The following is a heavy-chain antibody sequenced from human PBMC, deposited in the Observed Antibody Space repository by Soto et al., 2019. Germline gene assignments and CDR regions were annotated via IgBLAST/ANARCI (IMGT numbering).Heavy chain of an antibody. V-gene: IGHV1-69*08. CDR3: ARDVTAMEALYHYDT. CDR1: GGTLNTYT. CDR2: ILPFLGRT. Sequence: ASVKVSCKASGGTLNTYTISWVRQAPGQGLEWMGSILPFLGRTNYAKKFQGRVTITADQSTSTMELSGLRSEDTALYFCARDVTAMEALYHYDTWGQGTLVTVSS. D-gene: IGHD5-18*01. J-gene: IGHJ5*02.